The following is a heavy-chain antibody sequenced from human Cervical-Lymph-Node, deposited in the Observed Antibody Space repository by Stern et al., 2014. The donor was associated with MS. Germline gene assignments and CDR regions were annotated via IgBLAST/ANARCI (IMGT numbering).Heavy chain of an antibody. Sequence: VQLVESGGGVGQPGRSLRLSCAASGFPFSRYAMHWVRQAPGQGLEWMATTSLDGSDKHYADSVKGRFTISRDNYKNVLFLQMNSLRADDTAVYYCARDIGPEGATFNYWGQGTLVSVSS. CDR2: TSLDGSDK. V-gene: IGHV3-30*01. J-gene: IGHJ4*02. CDR1: GFPFSRYA. CDR3: ARDIGPEGATFNY. D-gene: IGHD1-26*01.